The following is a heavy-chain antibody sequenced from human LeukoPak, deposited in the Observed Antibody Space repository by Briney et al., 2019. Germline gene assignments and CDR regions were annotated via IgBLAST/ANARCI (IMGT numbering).Heavy chain of an antibody. CDR1: GFTFSSYW. D-gene: IGHD3-22*01. Sequence: GGSLRLSCAASGFTFSSYWMSWVRQAPGKGLEWVANIKQDGSEKYYVDSVKGRFTISRDNAKNSLYLQMNSLRAEDTAVYYCARVVYYYDSSGYYHEFDYWGQGTLVTASS. V-gene: IGHV3-7*01. CDR2: IKQDGSEK. CDR3: ARVVYYYDSSGYYHEFDY. J-gene: IGHJ4*02.